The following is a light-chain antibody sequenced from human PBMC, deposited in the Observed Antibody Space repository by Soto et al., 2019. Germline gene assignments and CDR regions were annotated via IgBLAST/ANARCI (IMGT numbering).Light chain of an antibody. CDR1: QGISNY. V-gene: IGKV1-27*01. CDR2: AAS. J-gene: IGKJ4*01. Sequence: DIQMTQSPSSLSASVGDRVTITCRASQGISNYLAWYQQKPGKVPKLLIYAASTSQSGVPSRFSGSGSGTDFTLTISSLQAEDVAVYYCQQYYDIPLTFGGGTKVDI. CDR3: QQYYDIPLT.